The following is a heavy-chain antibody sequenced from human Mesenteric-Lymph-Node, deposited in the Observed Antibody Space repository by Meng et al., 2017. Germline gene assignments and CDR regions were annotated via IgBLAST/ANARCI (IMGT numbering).Heavy chain of an antibody. CDR3: ARVIPRRAAQIDY. J-gene: IGHJ4*02. D-gene: IGHD3-16*01. CDR2: ISADARDT. Sequence: GGSLRLSCAASGFSFSSYPMSWVRQAPGKGLEWVSAISADARDTYYADSVKGRFTISRDNSKNTLYLQMNSLRAEDTAVYYCARVIPRRAAQIDYWGQGTLVTVSS. CDR1: GFSFSSYP. V-gene: IGHV3-23*01.